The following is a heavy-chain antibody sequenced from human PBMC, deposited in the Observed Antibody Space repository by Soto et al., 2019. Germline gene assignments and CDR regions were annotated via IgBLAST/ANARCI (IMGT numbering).Heavy chain of an antibody. Sequence: GGSLRLSCAASVFTLSSYSMNWVREAPGKGLEWVSSISSISSYIYYADSVKGRFTISRDNAKNSLYLQMNSLRAEDTAVYYCARRPPGAGLLNWGQGTLVTVSS. CDR3: ARRPPGAGLLN. CDR2: ISSISSYI. CDR1: VFTLSSYS. V-gene: IGHV3-21*01. D-gene: IGHD6-13*01. J-gene: IGHJ4*02.